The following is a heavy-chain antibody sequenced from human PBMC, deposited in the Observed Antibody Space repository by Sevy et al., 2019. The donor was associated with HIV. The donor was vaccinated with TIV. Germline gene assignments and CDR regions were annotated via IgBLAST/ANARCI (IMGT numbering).Heavy chain of an antibody. Sequence: SETLSLTCTVSGGSISSYYWSWIRQPPGKGLEWIGYIYYSGSTNYNPSLKSRVTISVDTSKNQFSLKLSSVTAADTAVYYCVRVAVRVGATDVGFDYWGQGTLVTVSS. V-gene: IGHV4-59*01. CDR1: GGSISSYY. CDR2: IYYSGST. J-gene: IGHJ4*02. D-gene: IGHD1-26*01. CDR3: VRVAVRVGATDVGFDY.